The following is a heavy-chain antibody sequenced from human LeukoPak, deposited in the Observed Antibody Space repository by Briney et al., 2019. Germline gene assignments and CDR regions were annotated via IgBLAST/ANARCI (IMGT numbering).Heavy chain of an antibody. CDR1: GFTFSSYW. CDR3: AREPGGYYDSSGFLDD. Sequence: QPGGSLRLSCAASGFTFSSYWMSWVRQAPGKGLEWMANIKQDGSEKYYVDSVKGRFTISRDNAKNSLYLQMNSLRAEDTAVYYCAREPGGYYDSSGFLDDWGQGTLVTVSS. CDR2: IKQDGSEK. V-gene: IGHV3-7*01. J-gene: IGHJ4*02. D-gene: IGHD3-22*01.